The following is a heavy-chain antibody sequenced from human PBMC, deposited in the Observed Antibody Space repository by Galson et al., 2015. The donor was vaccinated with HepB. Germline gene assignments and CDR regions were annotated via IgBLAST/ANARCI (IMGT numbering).Heavy chain of an antibody. D-gene: IGHD7-27*01. J-gene: IGHJ4*02. V-gene: IGHV3-48*02. CDR1: GFTFSNYA. CDR3: ARGRLNGDLNY. Sequence: SLRLSCAASGFTFSNYAMNWVRQAPGKGLEWVSYTNTISITKYYADSVKGRFTISRDNAKNSLFLQMSSLRDEDTAVYYCARGRLNGDLNYWGQGTMVTVSS. CDR2: TNTISITK.